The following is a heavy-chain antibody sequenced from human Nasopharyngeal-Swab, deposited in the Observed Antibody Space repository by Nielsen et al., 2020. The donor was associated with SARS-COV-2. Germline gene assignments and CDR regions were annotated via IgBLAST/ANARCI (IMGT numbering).Heavy chain of an antibody. Sequence: SETLSLTCAVSGGSISSSNWWSWVRQPPGKALERLGEIYHSGSTNYNPSLKRRVTISVDKSKNQFSLKLSSVTAADTAVYYCARDIAAAGTRFHYYYYYYMDVWGKGTTVTVSS. V-gene: IGHV4-4*02. CDR2: IYHSGST. CDR3: ARDIAAAGTRFHYYYYYYMDV. J-gene: IGHJ6*03. D-gene: IGHD6-13*01. CDR1: GGSISSSNW.